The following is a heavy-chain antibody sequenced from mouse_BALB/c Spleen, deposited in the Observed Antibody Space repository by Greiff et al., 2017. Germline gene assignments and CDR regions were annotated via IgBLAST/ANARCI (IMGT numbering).Heavy chain of an antibody. V-gene: IGHV5-12-2*01. CDR2: IRNGGGST. J-gene: IGHJ1*01. CDR3: ARHGYDWYFDV. D-gene: IGHD2-2*01. CDR1: GFTFSSYT. Sequence: EVKLVESGGGLVQPGGSLKLSCAASGFTFSSYTMSWVRQTPEKRLEWVAYIRNGGGSTYYPDTVKGRFTISRDNAKNTLYLQMSSLKSEDTAMYYCARHGYDWYFDVWGAGTTVTVSS.